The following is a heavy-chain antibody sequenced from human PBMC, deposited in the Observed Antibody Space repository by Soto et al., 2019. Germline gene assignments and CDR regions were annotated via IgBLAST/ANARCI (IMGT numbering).Heavy chain of an antibody. J-gene: IGHJ4*02. CDR3: ARERGGIDY. CDR2: MNPNSGNT. V-gene: IGHV1-8*01. D-gene: IGHD3-10*01. CDR1: GYTFPSYD. Sequence: QVQLVQSGAEVKKPGASVKVSCKASGYTFPSYDINWGRQATGQGLEWMGWMNPNSGNTVYAQKFQGRVTMTRNTSISTAYMELSSLRSEDTAVYYGARERGGIDYWGQGTLVTVSS.